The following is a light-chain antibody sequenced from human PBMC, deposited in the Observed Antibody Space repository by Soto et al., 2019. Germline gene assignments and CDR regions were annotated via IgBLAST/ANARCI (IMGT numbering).Light chain of an antibody. J-gene: IGLJ1*01. CDR2: EVS. CDR3: TSYTRDTALV. CDR1: SSDVGTYNY. Sequence: QSVLTQPASVSGSPGQSITISCTGTSSDVGTYNYVSWYQHHPGKAPKLIIYEVSNRPSGVSNRFSGSKSGSTASLTISGLQAEDEADYHCTSYTRDTALVFGTGTKVNV. V-gene: IGLV2-14*01.